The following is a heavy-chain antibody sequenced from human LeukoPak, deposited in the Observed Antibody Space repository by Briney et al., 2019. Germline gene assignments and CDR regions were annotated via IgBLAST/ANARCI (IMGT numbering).Heavy chain of an antibody. CDR1: GFTFSDYY. J-gene: IGHJ3*02. CDR3: ARGDDIDAFDI. CDR2: ISSSSSYT. V-gene: IGHV3-11*06. D-gene: IGHD2-21*01. Sequence: GGSLRLSCAASGFTFSDYYMSWIRQAPGKGLEWVSYISSSSSYTNYADSVKGRFTISRDNAKNSLYLQMNSLRAEDTAVYYCARGDDIDAFDIWGQGTMVTASS.